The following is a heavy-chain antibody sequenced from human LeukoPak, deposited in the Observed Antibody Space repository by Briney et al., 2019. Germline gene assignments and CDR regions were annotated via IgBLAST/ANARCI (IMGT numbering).Heavy chain of an antibody. D-gene: IGHD2-15*01. V-gene: IGHV3-30*04. Sequence: GGSRRLSCAASGFTFSRYAIHWVRQAPGKGLDWVAVISYDGSTKYYADSVKGRFTISRDNSKNSLYLQMNSLRAEDTALYYCARGLGYCSGGSCPFDYWGQGTLVTVSS. CDR1: GFTFSRYA. J-gene: IGHJ4*02. CDR3: ARGLGYCSGGSCPFDY. CDR2: ISYDGSTK.